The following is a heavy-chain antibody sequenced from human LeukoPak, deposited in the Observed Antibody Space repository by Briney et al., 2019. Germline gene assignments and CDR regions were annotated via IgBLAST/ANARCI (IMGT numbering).Heavy chain of an antibody. CDR2: ISYDGSNK. V-gene: IGHV3-30-3*01. Sequence: PGGSLRLSCAASGFTFSSYAMHWVRQAPGKGLEWVAVISYDGSNKCYADSVKGRFTISRDNSKNTLYLQMNSLRAEDTAVYYCARPRGIYGDFLVYWGQGTLVTVSS. CDR3: ARPRGIYGDFLVY. D-gene: IGHD4-17*01. CDR1: GFTFSSYA. J-gene: IGHJ4*02.